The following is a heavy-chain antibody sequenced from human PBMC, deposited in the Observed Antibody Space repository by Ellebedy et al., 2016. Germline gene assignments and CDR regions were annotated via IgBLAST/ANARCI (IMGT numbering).Heavy chain of an antibody. D-gene: IGHD3-10*01. CDR1: GGSISGYY. V-gene: IGHV4-34*01. CDR3: ASETRYYYGSGSYYY. CDR2: INHSGST. Sequence: SETLSLTCTVSGGSISGYYWSWIRQPPGKGLEWIGEINHSGSTNYNPSLKSRVTISVDTSKNQFSLKLSSVTAADTAVYYCASETRYYYGSGSYYYWGQGTLVTVSS. J-gene: IGHJ4*02.